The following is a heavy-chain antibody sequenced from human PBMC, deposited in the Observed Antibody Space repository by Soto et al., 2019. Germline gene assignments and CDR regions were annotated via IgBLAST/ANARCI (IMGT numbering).Heavy chain of an antibody. CDR3: ATAVGYCSTTSCRDYYFYYGMDV. V-gene: IGHV3-30*03. D-gene: IGHD2-2*01. Sequence: PGGSLRLSCAASGFTFSNYGMHWVRQAPGKGLEWVAVISYDGSDKYYVDSVKGRFTISRDNSKNTLYLQMNSLRAEDTAVYYCATAVGYCSTTSCRDYYFYYGMDVWGQGTTVTVSS. CDR2: ISYDGSDK. J-gene: IGHJ6*02. CDR1: GFTFSNYG.